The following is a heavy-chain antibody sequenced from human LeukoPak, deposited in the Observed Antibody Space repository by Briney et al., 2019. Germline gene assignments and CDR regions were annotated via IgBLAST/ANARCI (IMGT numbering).Heavy chain of an antibody. CDR3: AREVVDTAMDRYWYFDL. V-gene: IGHV7-4-1*02. CDR2: ININTGNP. D-gene: IGHD5-18*01. CDR1: GYTFTSYA. Sequence: ASVKVSCTASGYTFTSYAMNWVRQAPGQGLEWMGWININTGNPTYAQGFTGRFVFSLDTSVSTAYLQISSLKAEDTAVYYCAREVVDTAMDRYWYFDLWGRGTLVTVSS. J-gene: IGHJ2*01.